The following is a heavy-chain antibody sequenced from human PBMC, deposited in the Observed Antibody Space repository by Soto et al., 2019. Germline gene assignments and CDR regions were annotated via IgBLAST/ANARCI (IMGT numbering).Heavy chain of an antibody. V-gene: IGHV3-30-3*01. Sequence: QVQLVESGGGVVQPGRSLRRSCAASGFTFSSYAMHWVRQAPGKGLEWVAVISYDGSNKYYADSVKCRFTISRDNSKTLYLQMNSLRAEDTAVYYCVRDTSPYSSGWHNRHFDYWGQGTLVTVSS. J-gene: IGHJ4*02. D-gene: IGHD6-19*01. CDR1: GFTFSSYA. CDR3: VRDTSPYSSGWHNRHFDY. CDR2: ISYDGSNK.